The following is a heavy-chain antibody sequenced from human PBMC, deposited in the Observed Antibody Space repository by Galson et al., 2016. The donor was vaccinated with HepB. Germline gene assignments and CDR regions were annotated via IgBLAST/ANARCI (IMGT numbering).Heavy chain of an antibody. CDR1: GFTFSSYG. J-gene: IGHJ6*02. CDR2: ISYDGSDK. D-gene: IGHD5-12*01. Sequence: SLRLSCAASGFTFSSYGMHWVRQAPGKGLDWVAVISYDGSDKYYADSVKGRFTISSDNSKNTLYLQMNSLRAEDTAVHYCAKDRYDYLRGYYYYGMDVWGQGTTVTVSS. CDR3: AKDRYDYLRGYYYYGMDV. V-gene: IGHV3-30*18.